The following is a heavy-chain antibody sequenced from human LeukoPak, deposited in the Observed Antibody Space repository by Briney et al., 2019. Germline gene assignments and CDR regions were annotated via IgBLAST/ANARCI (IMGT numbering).Heavy chain of an antibody. CDR3: AREYSSSWFIFDY. V-gene: IGHV3-66*01. CDR2: IYSGGST. D-gene: IGHD6-13*01. CDR1: GVTVSRNY. Sequence: TGGSLRLSCAASGVTVSRNYMSWVRQAPGKGLEWVSVIYSGGSTYADSVKGRFTISRDNSKNTLYLQMNSLRAEDTAVYYCAREYSSSWFIFDYWGQGTLVTVSS. J-gene: IGHJ4*02.